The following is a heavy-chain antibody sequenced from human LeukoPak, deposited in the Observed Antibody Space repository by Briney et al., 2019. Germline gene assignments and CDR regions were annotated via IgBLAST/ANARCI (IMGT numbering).Heavy chain of an antibody. CDR3: AREARTRRNYYYDSSGYPDC. V-gene: IGHV1-18*01. J-gene: IGHJ4*02. D-gene: IGHD3-22*01. CDR1: GYTFTSYG. CDR2: ISAYNGNT. Sequence: ASVKVSCKASGYTFTSYGISWVRQAPGQGLEWMGWISAYNGNTNYAQKLQGRVTMTTDTSTSTAYMELRSLRPDDTAVYYCAREARTRRNYYYDSSGYPDCWGQGTLVTVSS.